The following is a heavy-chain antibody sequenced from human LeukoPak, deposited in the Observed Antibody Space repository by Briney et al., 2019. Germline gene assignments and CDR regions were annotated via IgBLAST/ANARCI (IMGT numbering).Heavy chain of an antibody. Sequence: LSLTCTVSGGSISSGDYYWSWIRQAPGKGLEWVSYISSSGSTIYYADSVKGRFTISRDNAKNSLYLQMNSLRAEDTAVYYCARDTAAGTGAFDIWGQGTMVTVSS. CDR2: ISSSGSTI. CDR1: GGSISSGDYY. D-gene: IGHD6-13*01. CDR3: ARDTAAGTGAFDI. J-gene: IGHJ3*02. V-gene: IGHV3-11*04.